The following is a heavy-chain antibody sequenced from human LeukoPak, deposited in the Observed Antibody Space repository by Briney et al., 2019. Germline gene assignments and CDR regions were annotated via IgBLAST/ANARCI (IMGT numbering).Heavy chain of an antibody. Sequence: GASVKVSCKASGYTFTSYGISWVRQAPGQGLEWMGGIIPIFGTANYAQKFQGRVTITADESTSTAYMELSSLRSEDTALYYCARDTMVRGGRPYTYYGMDVWGQGTTVTVSS. CDR3: ARDTMVRGGRPYTYYGMDV. CDR2: IIPIFGTA. D-gene: IGHD3-10*01. J-gene: IGHJ6*02. CDR1: GYTFTSYG. V-gene: IGHV1-69*13.